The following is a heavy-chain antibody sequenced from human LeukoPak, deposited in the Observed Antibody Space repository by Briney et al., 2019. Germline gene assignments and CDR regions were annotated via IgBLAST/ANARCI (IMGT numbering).Heavy chain of an antibody. CDR1: GGSFSGYY. J-gene: IGHJ6*02. Sequence: SETLSLTCAVYGGSFSGYYWSWIRQPPGKGLEWIGEINHSGSTNYNPSLKSRVTISVDTSKNQFSLKLSSVTAADTAVYYCARGSSYYDFWSGYPSLSYGTDVWGQGTTVTVPS. V-gene: IGHV4-34*01. CDR3: ARGSSYYDFWSGYPSLSYGTDV. D-gene: IGHD3-3*01. CDR2: INHSGST.